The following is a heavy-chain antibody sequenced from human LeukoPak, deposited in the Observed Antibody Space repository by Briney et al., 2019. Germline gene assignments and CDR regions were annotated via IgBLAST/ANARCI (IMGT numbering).Heavy chain of an antibody. CDR2: INPNSGGT. J-gene: IGHJ4*02. Sequence: ASVKVSCKASGYTFTGYYMHWVRRAPGQGLEWMGWINPNSGGTNYAQKFQGRVTMTRDTSISTAYMELSRLRSDDTAVYYCARVEAYSGSHRPYDYWGQGTLVTVSS. CDR1: GYTFTGYY. V-gene: IGHV1-2*02. D-gene: IGHD1-26*01. CDR3: ARVEAYSGSHRPYDY.